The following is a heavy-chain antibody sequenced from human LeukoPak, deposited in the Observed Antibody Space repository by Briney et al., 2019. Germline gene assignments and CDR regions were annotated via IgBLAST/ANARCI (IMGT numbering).Heavy chain of an antibody. Sequence: GGSLRLSCAASGFTFTSSAMTWVRQAPGKGLEWVSTISGSVDNTYYADSVKGRFTISRDNSRSTLYLQMNSLRAEDTALYYCAKDWREPGAFEIWGQGTMVTVSS. D-gene: IGHD1-26*01. CDR3: AKDWREPGAFEI. J-gene: IGHJ3*02. CDR1: GFTFTSSA. V-gene: IGHV3-23*01. CDR2: ISGSVDNT.